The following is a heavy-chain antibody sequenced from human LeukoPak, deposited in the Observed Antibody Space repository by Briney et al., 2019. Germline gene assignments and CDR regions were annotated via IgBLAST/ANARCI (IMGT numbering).Heavy chain of an antibody. CDR3: ARSDSSGYYASS. CDR1: GGSISSGGYY. CDR2: IYYSGST. J-gene: IGHJ5*02. V-gene: IGHV4-31*03. D-gene: IGHD3-22*01. Sequence: SETLSLTCTVSGGSISSGGYYWSWLRQHPGKGLEWIGYIYYSGSTYYNPSLKSRVTMSVDTSKNQFSLKLSSVTAADTAVYYYARSDSSGYYASSWGQGILVTVSS.